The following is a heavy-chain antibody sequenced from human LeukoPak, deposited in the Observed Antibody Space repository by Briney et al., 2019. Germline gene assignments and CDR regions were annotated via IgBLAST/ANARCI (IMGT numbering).Heavy chain of an antibody. D-gene: IGHD4-17*01. J-gene: IGHJ4*02. CDR1: GFTFSSYS. CDR3: ARDGRYGDYVRFDY. Sequence: GGSLRLPCAASGFTFSSYSMDWVRQAPGKGLEWVSYISSSSSTIYYADSVKGRFTISRDNAKNSLYLQMNSLRDEDTAVYYCARDGRYGDYVRFDYWGQGTLVTVSS. V-gene: IGHV3-48*02. CDR2: ISSSSSTI.